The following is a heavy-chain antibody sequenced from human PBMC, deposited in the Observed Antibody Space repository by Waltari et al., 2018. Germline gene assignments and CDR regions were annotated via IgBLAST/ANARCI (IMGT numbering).Heavy chain of an antibody. CDR2: IRYDGTSQ. Sequence: QVQLVQSGGGVVLPGGSLRLSCAASGFTFGDYGMHWVRQAPGKGLEWLALIRYDGTSQYYADFVKGRFTVSIDNSKKKLQLQMNSLRAEDTAVYYCATQIVVGGFDIWGQGTMVTVSS. V-gene: IGHV3-30*02. CDR3: ATQIVVGGFDI. J-gene: IGHJ3*02. D-gene: IGHD3-22*01. CDR1: GFTFGDYG.